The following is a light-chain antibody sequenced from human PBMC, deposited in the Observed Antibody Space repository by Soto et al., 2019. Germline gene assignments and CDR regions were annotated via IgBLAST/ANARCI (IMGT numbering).Light chain of an antibody. V-gene: IGKV3-15*01. CDR1: QSVSSN. CDR2: GTS. J-gene: IGKJ1*01. CDR3: QQYNSWPLT. Sequence: EIVMTQSPATLSVSTGERATLSCRASQSVSSNLAWYQQKPGQAPRLLMYGTSTRATGIPARFSGSVSGTEFTLIVSSLQSEDFAVYYCQQYNSWPLTFGQGTKVEIK.